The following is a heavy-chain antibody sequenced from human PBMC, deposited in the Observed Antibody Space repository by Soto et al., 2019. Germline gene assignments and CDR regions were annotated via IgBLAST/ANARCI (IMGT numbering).Heavy chain of an antibody. CDR2: IYHSGST. CDR1: GGSFRSSNC. CDR3: ARDTPQNNYDSSGYYRDDDDY. J-gene: IGHJ4*02. V-gene: IGHV4-4*02. D-gene: IGHD3-22*01. Sequence: LSLTCAVSGGSFRSSNCWSWVRQPPGKGLEWIGEIYHSGSTNYNPSLKSRVTISVDKSQNQVSLKLSSVTAADTAGYYWARDTPQNNYDSSGYYRDDDDYGGQGPLVTVSS.